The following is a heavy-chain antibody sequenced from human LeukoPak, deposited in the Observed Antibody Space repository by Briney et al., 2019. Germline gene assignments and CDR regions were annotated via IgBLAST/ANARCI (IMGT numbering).Heavy chain of an antibody. V-gene: IGHV3-30-3*01. D-gene: IGHD3-22*01. Sequence: GRSLRLSCAASGFTFSSYAMHWVRQAPGKGLEWVAVISYDGSNKYYADSVEGRFTIARDNSKNTLYLQMNSLRAEDTAVYYCARGDWRPVDTMIVVPGGFDPWGQGTLVTVSS. CDR3: ARGDWRPVDTMIVVPGGFDP. CDR2: ISYDGSNK. CDR1: GFTFSSYA. J-gene: IGHJ5*02.